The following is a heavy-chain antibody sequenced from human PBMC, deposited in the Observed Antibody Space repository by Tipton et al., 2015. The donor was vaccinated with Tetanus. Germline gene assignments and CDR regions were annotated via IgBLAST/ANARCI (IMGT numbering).Heavy chain of an antibody. Sequence: TLSLTCTVSGGSISSYYWSWIRQPPGKGLEWIGYIYYSGSTNYNPSLKSRVTISVDTSKNQFSLKLSSVTAADTAVYYCARSERQLVRGYYYYYYYMDVWGKGTTVTVSS. CDR1: GGSISSYY. J-gene: IGHJ6*03. D-gene: IGHD6-13*01. V-gene: IGHV4-59*01. CDR3: ARSERQLVRGYYYYYYYMDV. CDR2: IYYSGST.